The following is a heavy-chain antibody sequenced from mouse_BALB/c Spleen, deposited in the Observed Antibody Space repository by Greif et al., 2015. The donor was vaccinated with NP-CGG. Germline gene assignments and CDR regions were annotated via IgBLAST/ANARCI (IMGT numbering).Heavy chain of an antibody. CDR2: IYPGSGNT. CDR3: ARRTGTEAMDY. Sequence: VQLQQSGPALVKPGASVKISCKASGYTFPDYYINWVKQKPGQGLEWIGWIYPGSGNTKHNEKFKGKATLTVDTSSSTAYMQLSSLTPEDTAVYFCARRTGTEAMDYWGQGTSVTVSS. D-gene: IGHD4-1*01. J-gene: IGHJ4*01. CDR1: GYTFPDYY. V-gene: IGHV1-84*02.